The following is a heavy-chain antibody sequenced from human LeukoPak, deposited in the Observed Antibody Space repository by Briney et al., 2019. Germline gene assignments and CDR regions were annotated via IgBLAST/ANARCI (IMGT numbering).Heavy chain of an antibody. CDR3: ASHYHTNYMDV. CDR2: ISSSSSYI. CDR1: GFTFSSYS. D-gene: IGHD3-9*01. V-gene: IGHV3-21*01. J-gene: IGHJ6*03. Sequence: PGGSLRLSCAASGFTFSSYSMNWVRQAPGKGLEWGSSISSSSSYIYYADSVKGRFTISRDNAKHSLYLQMNSLRAEDTAVYYCASHYHTNYMDVWGKGTTVTVSS.